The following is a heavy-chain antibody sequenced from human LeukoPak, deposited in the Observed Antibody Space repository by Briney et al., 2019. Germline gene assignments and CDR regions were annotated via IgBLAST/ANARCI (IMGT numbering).Heavy chain of an antibody. CDR3: EGVGYRGPLVY. Sequence: PGRSLRLSCTASGFTFGDYATSWVRQAPGKGLEWVGFIRSKAYGGTTEYAASVKGRFTISRDDSKSIAYLQMNSLKTEDTAVYHCEGVGYRGPLVYWGQGTLVTVSS. J-gene: IGHJ4*02. CDR2: IRSKAYGGTT. D-gene: IGHD3-16*02. CDR1: GFTFGDYA. V-gene: IGHV3-49*04.